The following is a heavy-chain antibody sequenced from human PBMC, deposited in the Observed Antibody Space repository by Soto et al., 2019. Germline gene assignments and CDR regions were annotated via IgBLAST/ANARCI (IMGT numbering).Heavy chain of an antibody. CDR1: GYTFNKYP. J-gene: IGHJ4*02. Sequence: QVQVVQSGAEVKKPGASVKVSCKTSGYTFNKYPIHWVRQAPGQGLEWMGWINPGNGDTGYSQKFQDRVTISRDTSASTAYKELSSLRSEDTALYYCARKDYYDSGMYYFDYWGQGTLATVSS. D-gene: IGHD3-22*01. V-gene: IGHV1-3*01. CDR2: INPGNGDT. CDR3: ARKDYYDSGMYYFDY.